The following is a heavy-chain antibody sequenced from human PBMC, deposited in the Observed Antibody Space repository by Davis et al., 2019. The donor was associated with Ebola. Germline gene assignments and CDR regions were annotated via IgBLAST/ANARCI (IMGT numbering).Heavy chain of an antibody. CDR1: GGTFNSFA. CDR2: ILPIFGTP. J-gene: IGHJ4*02. CDR3: ARIEGPVDY. Sequence: SVKVSCKASGGTFNSFAVSWVRQAPGQGLEWMGVILPIFGTPNYAQKFQGRVTITADKSTSTAYMEQSSLRSEDTAVYYCARIEGPVDYWGQGTLVTVSS. V-gene: IGHV1-69*06.